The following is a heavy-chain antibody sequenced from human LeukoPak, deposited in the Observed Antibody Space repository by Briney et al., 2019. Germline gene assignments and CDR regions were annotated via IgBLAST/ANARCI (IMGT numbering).Heavy chain of an antibody. CDR1: VGTFSSYA. CDR3: ARSPPHYYDSSYFDY. CDR2: IIPILGTA. J-gene: IGHJ4*02. D-gene: IGHD3-22*01. V-gene: IGHV1-69*13. Sequence: GASVKVSCKASVGTFSSYAISWVRQATGQGLEWMGGIIPILGTANYARKFQGRVTITADESTSTAYMELSSLRSEDTAAYYCARSPPHYYDSSYFDYWGQGTLVTVSS.